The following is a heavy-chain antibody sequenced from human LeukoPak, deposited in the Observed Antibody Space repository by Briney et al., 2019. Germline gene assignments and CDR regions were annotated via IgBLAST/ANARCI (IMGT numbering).Heavy chain of an antibody. J-gene: IGHJ4*02. CDR1: GYTFTSYD. CDR2: VNPNSGNT. D-gene: IGHD6-6*01. CDR3: ARGAWTSSFDY. V-gene: IGHV1-8*01. Sequence: GASVKVSCKASGYTFTSYDVNWVRQATGQGLEWMGWVNPNSGNTAYAQNFQGRVTMTSDTSINTAYMELSSLRSEDTAVYYCARGAWTSSFDYWGQGTLVTVSP.